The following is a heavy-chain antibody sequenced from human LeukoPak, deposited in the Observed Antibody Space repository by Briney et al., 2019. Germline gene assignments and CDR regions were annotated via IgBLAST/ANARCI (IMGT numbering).Heavy chain of an antibody. D-gene: IGHD3-10*01. Sequence: SETLSLTCTVSGSSISSYYWSWIRQPAGKGLEWIGRIYTSGSTNYNPSLKSRVTMSVDTSKNQFSLKLSSVTAADTAVYYCARDGSYGSGSNTFDYWGQGTLVTVSS. J-gene: IGHJ4*02. CDR1: GSSISSYY. CDR2: IYTSGST. V-gene: IGHV4-4*07. CDR3: ARDGSYGSGSNTFDY.